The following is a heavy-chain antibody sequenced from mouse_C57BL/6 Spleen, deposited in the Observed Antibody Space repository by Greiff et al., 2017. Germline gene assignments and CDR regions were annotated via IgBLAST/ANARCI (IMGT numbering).Heavy chain of an antibody. CDR3: ARKDYGIPFAY. CDR2: IWSGGST. D-gene: IGHD1-1*01. J-gene: IGHJ3*01. Sequence: QVQLKESGPGLVQPSQSLSITCTVSGFSLTSYGVHWVRQSPGKGLEWLGVIWSGGSTDYNAAFISRLSISKDNSKSQVFFKMNSLQADDTAIYYCARKDYGIPFAYWGQGTLVTVSA. V-gene: IGHV2-2*01. CDR1: GFSLTSYG.